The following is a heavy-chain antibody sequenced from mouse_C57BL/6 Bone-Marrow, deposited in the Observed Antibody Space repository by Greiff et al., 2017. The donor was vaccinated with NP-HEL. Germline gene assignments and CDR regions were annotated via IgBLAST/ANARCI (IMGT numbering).Heavy chain of an antibody. CDR3: ASHIYYGYGYWYFDV. Sequence: EVKLVESGGGLVQPGGSLKLSCAASGFTFSDYYMYWVRQTPEKRLEWVAYISNGGGSTYYPDTVKGRFTISRDNAKNTLYLQMSRLKSEDTAMYYCASHIYYGYGYWYFDVWGTGTTVTVSS. CDR1: GFTFSDYY. D-gene: IGHD2-2*01. CDR2: ISNGGGST. V-gene: IGHV5-12*01. J-gene: IGHJ1*03.